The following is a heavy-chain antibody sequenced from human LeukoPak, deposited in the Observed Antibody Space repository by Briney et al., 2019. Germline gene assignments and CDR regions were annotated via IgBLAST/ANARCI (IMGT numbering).Heavy chain of an antibody. J-gene: IGHJ4*02. CDR3: AKEGRRPNTDRFGIDY. Sequence: GGSLRLSCAVSGFNVNGIFMTWFRQAPGKGLEWVSVIYVDGTTLYPDSVRGRFTVTRDDSGNTLYLQLNSLRAEDTAVYYCAKEGRRPNTDRFGIDYWGQGTLVTVTS. V-gene: IGHV3-66*01. D-gene: IGHD3-16*01. CDR1: GFNVNGIF. CDR2: IYVDGTT.